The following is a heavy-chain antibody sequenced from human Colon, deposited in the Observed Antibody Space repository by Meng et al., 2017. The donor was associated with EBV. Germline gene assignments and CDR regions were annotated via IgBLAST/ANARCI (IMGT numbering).Heavy chain of an antibody. CDR1: GGAISSNGYY. V-gene: IGHV4-39*01. J-gene: IGHJ4*02. Sequence: RQLKAPGPGLVKPSETLSLTCTVSGGAISSNGYYWDWVRQPPGKGLEWIGAIYHSGSTSYNPSLQSRVTMFVDTSKNQFSLMLTSVTATDTAVYYCARRRGGSGRDCWGQGTLVTVSS. CDR2: IYHSGST. CDR3: ARRRGGSGRDC. D-gene: IGHD3-10*01.